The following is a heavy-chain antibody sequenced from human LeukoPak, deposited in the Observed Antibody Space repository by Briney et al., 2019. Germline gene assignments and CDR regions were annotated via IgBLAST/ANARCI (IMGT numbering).Heavy chain of an antibody. D-gene: IGHD2-2*02. CDR3: ARQPRYCSSTSCYMDY. CDR1: GGSFSGYY. CDR2: IYYSGST. V-gene: IGHV4-34*01. Sequence: SETLSLTCAVYGGSFSGYYWSWIRQPPGKGLEWIGSIYYSGSTYYNPSLKSRVTISVDTSKNQFSLKLSSVTAADTAVYYCARQPRYCSSTSCYMDYWGQGTLVTVSS. J-gene: IGHJ4*02.